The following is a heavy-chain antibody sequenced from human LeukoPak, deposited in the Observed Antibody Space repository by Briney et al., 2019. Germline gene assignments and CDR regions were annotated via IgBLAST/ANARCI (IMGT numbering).Heavy chain of an antibody. CDR1: GGSFSGYY. Sequence: KPSETLSLTSAVYGGSFSGYYWSWIRQPPGTGLEWIGEINHSGSTNYNPSLKSRVTISVDTSKNQFSLKLSSVTAADTAVYYCARVSVDIVVVVAATTYYYGMDVWGKGTTVTVSS. CDR3: ARVSVDIVVVVAATTYYYGMDV. D-gene: IGHD2-15*01. V-gene: IGHV4-34*01. CDR2: INHSGST. J-gene: IGHJ6*04.